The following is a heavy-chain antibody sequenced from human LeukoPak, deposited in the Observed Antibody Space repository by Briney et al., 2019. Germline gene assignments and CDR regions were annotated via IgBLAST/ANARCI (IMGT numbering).Heavy chain of an antibody. CDR1: GGSISSYY. V-gene: IGHV4-59*01. Sequence: PSETLSPTCTVSGGSISSYYWSWIRQPPGKGLEWIGYIYYSGSTNYNPSLKSRVTISVDTSKNQFSLKLSSVTAADTAVYYCAGLRYSSSWYGRPQTSQQFDYWGQGTLVTVSS. D-gene: IGHD6-13*01. CDR3: AGLRYSSSWYGRPQTSQQFDY. CDR2: IYYSGST. J-gene: IGHJ4*02.